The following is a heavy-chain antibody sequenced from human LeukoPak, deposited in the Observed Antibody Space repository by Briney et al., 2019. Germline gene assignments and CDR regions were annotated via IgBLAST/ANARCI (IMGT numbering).Heavy chain of an antibody. J-gene: IGHJ4*02. Sequence: ASVKVSCKASGGTFSSYAISRVRQAPGQGLEWMGGIIPIFGTANYAQKFQGRVTITADESTSTAYMELSSLRSEDTAVYYCARDFGCGGDCYQGYYFDYWGQGTLVTVSS. CDR2: IIPIFGTA. D-gene: IGHD2-21*02. V-gene: IGHV1-69*13. CDR3: ARDFGCGGDCYQGYYFDY. CDR1: GGTFSSYA.